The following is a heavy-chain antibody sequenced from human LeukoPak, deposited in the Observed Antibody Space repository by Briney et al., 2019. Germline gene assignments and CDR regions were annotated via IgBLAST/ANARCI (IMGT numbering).Heavy chain of an antibody. Sequence: GRSLTLSCAASGFTFSSYWMSWVRQAPGKGLEWVANVKQDGSQKYYVDSVRGRFTISRDNAKNSLYLQMNSLRAEDTAVYYCARDGTVTGFFDYWGQGTLVTVSS. V-gene: IGHV3-7*03. CDR2: VKQDGSQK. D-gene: IGHD3-9*01. J-gene: IGHJ4*02. CDR3: ARDGTVTGFFDY. CDR1: GFTFSSYW.